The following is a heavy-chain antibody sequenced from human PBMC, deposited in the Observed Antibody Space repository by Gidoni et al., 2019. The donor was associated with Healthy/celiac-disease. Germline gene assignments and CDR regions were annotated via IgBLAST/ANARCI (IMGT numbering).Heavy chain of an antibody. Sequence: EVQLVESGGGLVKPGGSLRLSCAASGFTFSSYSMNWVRQAPGKGMGWVSTIISSSSYIYYADSVKGRFTISRDNAKNSLYLQMNSLRAEDTAVYYCARDGIAAANRDYWGQGTLVTVSS. V-gene: IGHV3-21*01. CDR1: GFTFSSYS. CDR3: ARDGIAAANRDY. D-gene: IGHD6-13*01. J-gene: IGHJ4*02. CDR2: IISSSSYI.